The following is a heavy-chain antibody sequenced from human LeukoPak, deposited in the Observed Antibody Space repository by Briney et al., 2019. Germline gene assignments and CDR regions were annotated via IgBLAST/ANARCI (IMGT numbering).Heavy chain of an antibody. CDR2: ILGSGGST. V-gene: IGHV3-23*01. Sequence: GASLRLSCAASGFTFSNYALSWVRQAPGKGLEWVSAILGSGGSTYYADSVKGRFTVSRDNSKSTLYLQMNSLRAEDTALYYCAKWGDYDVLTGYYVPDYWGQGTLVTVSS. D-gene: IGHD3-9*01. CDR3: AKWGDYDVLTGYYVPDY. J-gene: IGHJ4*02. CDR1: GFTFSNYA.